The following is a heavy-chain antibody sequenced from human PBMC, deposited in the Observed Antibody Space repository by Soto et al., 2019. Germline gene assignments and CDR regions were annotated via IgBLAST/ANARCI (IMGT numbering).Heavy chain of an antibody. CDR2: INMDGSST. Sequence: EVQLVESGGGLVQPGGSLRLSCAASGFTFSSDWMHWVRQAAGKGLVWVSRINMDGSSTNYADSVKGRFTISRDNAKNTLHLQMNTLRAEDTAVYYCARGPRGLYGNHYWGQGALVTVSS. D-gene: IGHD4-4*01. CDR1: GFTFSSDW. CDR3: ARGPRGLYGNHY. V-gene: IGHV3-74*01. J-gene: IGHJ4*02.